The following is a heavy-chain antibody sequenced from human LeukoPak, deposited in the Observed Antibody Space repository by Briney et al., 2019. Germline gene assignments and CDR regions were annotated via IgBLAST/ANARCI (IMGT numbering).Heavy chain of an antibody. D-gene: IGHD4-17*01. CDR1: GFISSDYA. CDR2: ITGSGRGT. CDR3: GMDPNGDYIGAFDF. J-gene: IGHJ3*01. V-gene: IGHV3-23*01. Sequence: PGGSLRLSCAASGFISSDYAMTWVRQIPGQGLEWVSSITGSGRGTQYGDSVKGRFTVSRDNSKNTLYLQMDSLRVEDTALYYCGMDPNGDYIGAFDFWGQGTLVTVSS.